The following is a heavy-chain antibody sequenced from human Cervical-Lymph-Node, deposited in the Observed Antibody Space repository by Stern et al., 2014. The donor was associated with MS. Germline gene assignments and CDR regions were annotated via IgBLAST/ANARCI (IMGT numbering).Heavy chain of an antibody. CDR1: GGSISSSGYY. CDR3: ATTRWDLFTWNWFDP. J-gene: IGHJ5*02. Sequence: VQLVESGPGLVKPSQTLSLTCTVSGGSISSSGYYWSWLRQPADKGLEWIGRIHDSGSTSSNPSLKRRVTISIDTAQTPLSHKLTSGTAADTAVYYCATTRWDLFTWNWFDPWGQGTLVTVSS. CDR2: IHDSGST. V-gene: IGHV4-61*02. D-gene: IGHD1-26*01.